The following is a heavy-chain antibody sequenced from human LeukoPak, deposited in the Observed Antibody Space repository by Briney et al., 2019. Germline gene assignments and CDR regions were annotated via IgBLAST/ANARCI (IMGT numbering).Heavy chain of an antibody. CDR2: IYYSGST. D-gene: IGHD4-17*01. CDR1: GGSISSSSYY. V-gene: IGHV4-39*07. J-gene: IGHJ3*02. Sequence: SETLSLTCTVPGGSISSSSYYWGWIRQPPGKGLEWIGSIYYSGSTNYNPSLKSRVTISVDTSKNQFSLKLSSVTAADTAVYYCARSDYGDPDTFDIWGQGTMVTVSS. CDR3: ARSDYGDPDTFDI.